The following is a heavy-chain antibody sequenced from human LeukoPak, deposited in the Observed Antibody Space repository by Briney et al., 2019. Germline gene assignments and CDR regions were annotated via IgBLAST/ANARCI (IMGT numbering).Heavy chain of an antibody. CDR3: ARAVSSTVTAFDY. Sequence: PGGSLRLSCAASGFTFSDYNMNWVRQSPEKGLEWVSSITSGTTYIYYADSVRGRFTLSRDNAKNSLYLQMNSLRAEDTAVYYCARAVSSTVTAFDYWGQGTLVTVSS. V-gene: IGHV3-21*01. D-gene: IGHD4-17*01. CDR1: GFTFSDYN. CDR2: ITSGTTYI. J-gene: IGHJ4*02.